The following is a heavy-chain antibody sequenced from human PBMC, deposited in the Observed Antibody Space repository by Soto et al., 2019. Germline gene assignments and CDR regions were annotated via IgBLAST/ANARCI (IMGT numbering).Heavy chain of an antibody. CDR2: IKSKTDGGTT. Sequence: GGSLRLSCAASGFTFSNAWMSWVRQAPGKGLEWVGRIKSKTDGGTTDYAAPVKGRFTISRDDSKNTLYLQMNSLKTEDTAVYYCTTDRAKGSGSYWFDPWGQGTLVTVSS. V-gene: IGHV3-15*01. D-gene: IGHD3-10*01. CDR3: TTDRAKGSGSYWFDP. J-gene: IGHJ5*02. CDR1: GFTFSNAW.